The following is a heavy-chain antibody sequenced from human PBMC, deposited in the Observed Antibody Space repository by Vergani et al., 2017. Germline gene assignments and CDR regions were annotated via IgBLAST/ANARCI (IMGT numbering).Heavy chain of an antibody. CDR2: INHSGRT. J-gene: IGHJ6*04. V-gene: IGHV4-34*01. Sequence: QVQLQQWGAGLLKPSETLSLTCAVYGGSFSGYYWSWIRQPPGKGLEWIGEINHSGRTNDNPSLKSRVTLSVDTSKNQFSLKLSSVTAADTAVYYWAREGRGGRSGRPLDVWGKGTTVTVSS. CDR1: GGSFSGYY. CDR3: AREGRGGRSGRPLDV. D-gene: IGHD1-14*01.